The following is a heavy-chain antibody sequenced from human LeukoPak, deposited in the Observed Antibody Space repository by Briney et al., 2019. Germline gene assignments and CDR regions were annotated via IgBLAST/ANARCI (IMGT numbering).Heavy chain of an antibody. CDR1: GGSIGSYY. CDR2: IYYSGST. J-gene: IGHJ4*02. V-gene: IGHV4-59*01. Sequence: SETLSLTCTVSGGSIGSYYWSWIRQPPGKGLEWIGYIYYSGSTNYNPSLKSRVTISVDTSKNQFSLKLSSVTAADTAVYYCARADSSGDAFDYWGQGTLVTVSS. D-gene: IGHD3-22*01. CDR3: ARADSSGDAFDY.